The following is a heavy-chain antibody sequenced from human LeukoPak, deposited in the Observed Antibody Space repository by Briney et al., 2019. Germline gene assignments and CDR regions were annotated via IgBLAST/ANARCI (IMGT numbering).Heavy chain of an antibody. D-gene: IGHD1-26*01. CDR2: IYYSGST. V-gene: IGHV4-31*03. CDR1: GGSISSGGYY. J-gene: IGHJ4*02. Sequence: SETLSLTCTVSGGSISSGGYYWIWIRQHPGKGLEWIGYIYYSGSTYYNPSLKSRVTISVDTSKNQFSLKLSSVTAADTAVYYCAGRGSSPRYYFDYWGQGTLVTVSS. CDR3: AGRGSSPRYYFDY.